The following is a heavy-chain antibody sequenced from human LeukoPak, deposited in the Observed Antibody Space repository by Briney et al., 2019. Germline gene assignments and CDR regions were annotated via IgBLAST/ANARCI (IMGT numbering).Heavy chain of an antibody. V-gene: IGHV4-61*08. CDR3: ARAGSSGYFLDY. J-gene: IGHJ4*02. CDR2: IYSSGST. CDR1: GGSISSGDYY. D-gene: IGHD3-22*01. Sequence: PSETLSLTCTVSGGSISSGDYYWSWIRQPPGKGLEWIGDIYSSGSTNYNPSLKSRVTISVDTSKNQVSLKLSSVTAADTAVYYCARAGSSGYFLDYWGQGTLVTVSS.